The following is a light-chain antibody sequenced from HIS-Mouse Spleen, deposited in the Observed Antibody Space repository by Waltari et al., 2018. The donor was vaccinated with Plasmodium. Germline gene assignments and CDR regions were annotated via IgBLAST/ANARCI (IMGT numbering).Light chain of an antibody. CDR3: QQYDNLPYT. CDR1: QDISNH. CDR2: DAS. Sequence: DIQMTQSPSSLSASVGDRLTITCQASQDISNHLNWYQQKPGKAPKLLIYDASNLETGVPSRFSGSGSGTDFTFTISSLQPEDIATYYCQQYDNLPYTFGQGTKLEIK. V-gene: IGKV1-33*01. J-gene: IGKJ2*01.